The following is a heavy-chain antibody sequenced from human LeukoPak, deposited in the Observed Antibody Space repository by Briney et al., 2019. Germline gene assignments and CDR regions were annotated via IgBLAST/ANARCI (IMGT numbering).Heavy chain of an antibody. CDR2: INHSGST. Sequence: PSETLSLTCAVYGGSFSGYYWSWIRQPPGKGLEWIGEINHSGSTNYNPSLKSRDTISVDTSKNQFSLKLSSVTAADTAVYYCARGQGDDSADSYEPFDPWGQGTLVTVSS. D-gene: IGHD3-22*01. CDR3: ARGQGDDSADSYEPFDP. J-gene: IGHJ5*02. V-gene: IGHV4-34*01. CDR1: GGSFSGYY.